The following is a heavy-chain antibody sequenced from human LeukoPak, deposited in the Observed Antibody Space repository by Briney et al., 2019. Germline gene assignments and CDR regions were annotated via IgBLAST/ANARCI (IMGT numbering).Heavy chain of an antibody. CDR1: GGSFSGYY. V-gene: IGHV4-34*01. D-gene: IGHD5-12*01. CDR2: INHSGST. Sequence: SETLSLTCAVYGGSFSGYYWSGIRQPPGKGLEWIGEINHSGSTNYNPSLKSRVTISVDTSKNQFSLKLSSVTAADTAVYYCANPAGYSGYRKPFDYWGQGTLVTVSS. J-gene: IGHJ4*02. CDR3: ANPAGYSGYRKPFDY.